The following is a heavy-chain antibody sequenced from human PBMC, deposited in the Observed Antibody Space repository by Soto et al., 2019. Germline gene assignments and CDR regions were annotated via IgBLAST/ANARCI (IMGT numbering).Heavy chain of an antibody. Sequence: PSETLSLTCTVSGGSISSYYWSWIRQPPGKGLEWIGYIYYSGNTNYNPSLKSRVTISVDTSKNQFSLKLSSVTAADTAVFYCVVGYCSSASCPGWFDPWGQGILVTVSS. D-gene: IGHD2-2*01. CDR2: IYYSGNT. J-gene: IGHJ5*02. V-gene: IGHV4-59*12. CDR1: GGSISSYY. CDR3: VVGYCSSASCPGWFDP.